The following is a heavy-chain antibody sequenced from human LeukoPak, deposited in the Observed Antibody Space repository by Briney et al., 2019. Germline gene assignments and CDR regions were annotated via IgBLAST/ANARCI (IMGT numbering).Heavy chain of an antibody. D-gene: IGHD1-26*01. Sequence: SETLSLTCTVSGAPLCSRIYFWGWIRHTPGKGLEWIGSIYYSGTSYYNPSLQSRVTLSVDTSRNLFSLRMSSMTAADTAVYYCARPRSGSIKSAFDIWGQGTMVTVSA. J-gene: IGHJ3*02. CDR3: ARPRSGSIKSAFDI. V-gene: IGHV4-39*01. CDR1: GAPLCSRIYF. CDR2: IYYSGTS.